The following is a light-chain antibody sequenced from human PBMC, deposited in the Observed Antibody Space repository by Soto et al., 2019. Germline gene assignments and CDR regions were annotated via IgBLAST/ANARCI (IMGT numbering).Light chain of an antibody. CDR2: DVS. V-gene: IGLV2-14*01. J-gene: IGLJ2*01. CDR1: SSDVGGYNY. Sequence: QSALTQPASVSGSPGQSITISCTGTSSDVGGYNYVSWYQQHPGKAPKLMIYDVSNRPSGVSNRFSASKSGNTASLTISGLQAEDEADYYCSSYTSSKDVVFGGGTKLTVL. CDR3: SSYTSSKDVV.